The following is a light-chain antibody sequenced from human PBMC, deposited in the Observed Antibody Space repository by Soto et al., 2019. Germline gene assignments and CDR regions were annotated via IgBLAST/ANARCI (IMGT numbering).Light chain of an antibody. CDR1: SSDVGSYNL. V-gene: IGLV2-23*01. Sequence: QSALTQPASVSGSPGQSITISCTGTSSDVGSYNLVSWYQQHPGKAPKLMIYEGSKRPSGVSNRFSGSKSGNTASLTISGLQAEDEADYYCCSYAGSSTPHAVFGGGTQLPVL. CDR2: EGS. CDR3: CSYAGSSTPHAV. J-gene: IGLJ7*01.